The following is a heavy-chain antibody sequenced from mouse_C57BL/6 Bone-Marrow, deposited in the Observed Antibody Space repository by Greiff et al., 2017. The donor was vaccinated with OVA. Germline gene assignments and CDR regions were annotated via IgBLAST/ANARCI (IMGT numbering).Heavy chain of an antibody. CDR1: GYTFTDYE. J-gene: IGHJ4*01. V-gene: IGHV1-15*01. D-gene: IGHD1-1*01. CDR2: IDPETGGT. Sequence: VQLQQSGAELVRPGASVTLSCKASGYTFTDYEMHWVKQTPVHGLEWIGAIDPETGGTAYTQKFKGKAIMTADKSSSTAYMELRSLTSEDSAVYYCTRGFTTVVAMDYYAMDYWGQGTSVTVSS. CDR3: TRGFTTVVAMDYYAMDY.